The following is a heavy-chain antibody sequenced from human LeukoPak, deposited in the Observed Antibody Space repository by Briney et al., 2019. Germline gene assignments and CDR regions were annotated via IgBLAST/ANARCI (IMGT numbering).Heavy chain of an antibody. CDR3: ARSPIYDSSGYYYVGSYYYYMDV. D-gene: IGHD3-22*01. V-gene: IGHV4-39*01. J-gene: IGHJ6*03. Sequence: SETLSLTCTVSGGSISSSSYYWGWIRQPPGKGRGWMGSIYYSGSTYYNPSLKSRVTIPVDTSKHQFSLKLSAVTAADTAVYYCARSPIYDSSGYYYVGSYYYYMDVWGKGTTVTVSS. CDR2: IYYSGST. CDR1: GGSISSSSYY.